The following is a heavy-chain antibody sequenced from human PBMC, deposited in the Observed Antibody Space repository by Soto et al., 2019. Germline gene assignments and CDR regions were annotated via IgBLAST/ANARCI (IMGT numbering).Heavy chain of an antibody. V-gene: IGHV1-69*02. CDR2: IIPILGIA. CDR1: GGTFSSYT. Sequence: QVQLVQSGAEVKKPGSSVKVSCKASGGTFSSYTISWVRQAPGQGLEWMGRIIPILGIANYAQKFQGRVTITADKSTSTAYMELSSLRSEDTALYYCASHEFGDESDWCDPWGQGTLVTVSS. J-gene: IGHJ5*02. CDR3: ASHEFGDESDWCDP. D-gene: IGHD3-10*01.